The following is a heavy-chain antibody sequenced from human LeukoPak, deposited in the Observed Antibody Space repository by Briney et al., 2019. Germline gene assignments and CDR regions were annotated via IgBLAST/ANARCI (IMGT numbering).Heavy chain of an antibody. Sequence: KTSETLSLTCTVSGGSISSYYWSWIRQPPGEGLEWIGYIYYSGSTNYNPSLKSRVTISVDTSKNQFSLKLSSVTAADTAVDYCARALRARITGTTASVYGMDVWGQGTTVTVSS. CDR2: IYYSGST. D-gene: IGHD1-20*01. CDR3: ARALRARITGTTASVYGMDV. CDR1: GGSISSYY. V-gene: IGHV4-59*01. J-gene: IGHJ6*02.